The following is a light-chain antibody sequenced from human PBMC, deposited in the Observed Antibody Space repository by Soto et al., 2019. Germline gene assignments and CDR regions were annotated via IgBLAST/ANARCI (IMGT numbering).Light chain of an antibody. J-gene: IGKJ4*01. CDR2: DSS. Sequence: EVVLTQSPATLSLSPGERATLSCRASQSLSTYLALYQQKPGQAPRLLIYDSSNRSTGVPARFSGSGSGTDFTLTISSLEPEDFAVYYCQQRYNWPPLTFGGGTRVEIK. CDR3: QQRYNWPPLT. V-gene: IGKV3-11*01. CDR1: QSLSTY.